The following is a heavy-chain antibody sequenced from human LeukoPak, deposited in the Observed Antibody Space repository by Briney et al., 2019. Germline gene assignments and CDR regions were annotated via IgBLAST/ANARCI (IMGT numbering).Heavy chain of an antibody. CDR1: GGSFSYYY. CDR2: INYSGTT. Sequence: SETLSLTCAVYGGSFSYYYYSWFRQPPGKGLEWIGEINYSGTTNYNSSLKSRVTMSVDTSKNQFSLKVSSVTAADTAVYYCVRGGRYYDGSGYTHRYYFDYWGQGTLLTVSS. CDR3: VRGGRYYDGSGYTHRYYFDY. V-gene: IGHV4-34*01. J-gene: IGHJ4*02. D-gene: IGHD3-22*01.